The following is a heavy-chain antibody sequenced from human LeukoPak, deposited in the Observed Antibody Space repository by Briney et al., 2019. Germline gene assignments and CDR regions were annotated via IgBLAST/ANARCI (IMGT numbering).Heavy chain of an antibody. D-gene: IGHD3-3*01. Sequence: GGSLRLSCAASGFTFSSYAMHWVRQAPGKGLEWVAVISYDGSNKYYADSVKGRFTISRDNSKNTLYLQMNSLRAEDTAVYYCARGSGLDAFDIWGQGTMVTVSS. CDR3: ARGSGLDAFDI. CDR2: ISYDGSNK. J-gene: IGHJ3*02. V-gene: IGHV3-30-3*01. CDR1: GFTFSSYA.